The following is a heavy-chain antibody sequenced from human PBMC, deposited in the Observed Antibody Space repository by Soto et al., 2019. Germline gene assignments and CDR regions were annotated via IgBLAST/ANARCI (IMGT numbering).Heavy chain of an antibody. CDR2: IYPGDSDT. V-gene: IGHV5-51*01. CDR1: GYSFTSYW. D-gene: IGHD3-3*02. CDR3: ARIEXHFWSGYIGDPAEGMDV. J-gene: IGHJ6*02. Sequence: GESLKISCKGSGYSFTSYWIGWVRQMPGKGLEWMGIIYPGDSDTRYSPSFQGQVTISADKSISTAYLQWSSLKASDTAMYYCARIEXHFWSGYIGDPAEGMDVWGQGTTVTVSS.